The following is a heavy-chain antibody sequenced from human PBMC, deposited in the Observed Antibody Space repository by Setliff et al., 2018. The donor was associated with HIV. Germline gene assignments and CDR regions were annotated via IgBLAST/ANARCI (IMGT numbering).Heavy chain of an antibody. J-gene: IGHJ3*02. D-gene: IGHD3-16*02. CDR1: GGTFRTFV. V-gene: IGHV1-69*06. Sequence: KVSCKASGGTFRTFVINWVRQAPGRGFEWLGRIIPVLGTTYSAQKFQGRLTLSADKSSTTAYLDLSSLRSEDTAIYYCARSVWPVIVPTDPTVDAFNIWGQGTKVTVSS. CDR3: ARSVWPVIVPTDPTVDAFNI. CDR2: IIPVLGTT.